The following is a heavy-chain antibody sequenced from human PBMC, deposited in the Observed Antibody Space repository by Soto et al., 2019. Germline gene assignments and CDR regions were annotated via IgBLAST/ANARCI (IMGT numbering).Heavy chain of an antibody. CDR2: ISSSGSTI. J-gene: IGHJ4*02. D-gene: IGHD3-9*01. V-gene: IGHV3-11*01. CDR3: ARDPYYDILTGPSNYFDY. CDR1: GFTFSDYY. Sequence: GGSLRLSCAVSGFTFSDYYMSWIRQAPGKGLEWVSYISSSGSTIYYADSVKGRFTISRDNAKNSLYLQMNSLRAEDTAVYYCARDPYYDILTGPSNYFDYWGQGTLVTVPQ.